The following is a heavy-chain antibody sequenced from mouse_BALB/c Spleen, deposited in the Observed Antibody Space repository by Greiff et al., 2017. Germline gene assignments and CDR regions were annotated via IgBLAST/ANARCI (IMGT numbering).Heavy chain of an antibody. V-gene: IGHV3-2*02. CDR1: GYSITSDYA. D-gene: IGHD1-1*01. CDR2: ISYSGST. Sequence: DVQLQESGPGLVKPSQSLSLTCTVTGYSITSDYAWYWIRQFPGNKLEWMGYISYSGSTSYNPSLKSRISITRDTSKNQFFLQLNSVTTEDTATYYCAREDITTDAMDYWGQGTSVTVSS. CDR3: AREDITTDAMDY. J-gene: IGHJ4*01.